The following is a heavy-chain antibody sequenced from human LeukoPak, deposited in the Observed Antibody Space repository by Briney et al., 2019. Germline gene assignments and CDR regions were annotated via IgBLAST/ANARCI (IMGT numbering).Heavy chain of an antibody. J-gene: IGHJ3*02. D-gene: IGHD3-3*01. V-gene: IGHV4-38-2*01. CDR3: ARRRPDSTYYDFWSGWDDAFGI. CDR1: GYSISIGYY. CDR2: VYHSGST. Sequence: PSETLSLTCAVSGYSISIGYYWGWIRQPPGKGLEWIGSVYHSGSTYYNPSLKSRVTISVDTSKNQFSLKLSSVTAADTAVYYCARRRPDSTYYDFWSGWDDAFGIWGQGTMVTVSS.